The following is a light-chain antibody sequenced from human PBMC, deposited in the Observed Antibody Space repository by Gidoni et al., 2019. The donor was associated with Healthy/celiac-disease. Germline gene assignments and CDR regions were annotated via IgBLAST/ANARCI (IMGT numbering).Light chain of an antibody. CDR3: QQYDNLVLT. Sequence: DVQMTQSPSSLSASVGDRVTITCQASQDISNYLNWYKQKPGKAPKLLIYDASNLETGVPSRFSGSGSGTDFTFTISSLQPEDMATYYCQQYDNLVLTFGGGTKVEIK. CDR2: DAS. J-gene: IGKJ4*01. CDR1: QDISNY. V-gene: IGKV1-33*01.